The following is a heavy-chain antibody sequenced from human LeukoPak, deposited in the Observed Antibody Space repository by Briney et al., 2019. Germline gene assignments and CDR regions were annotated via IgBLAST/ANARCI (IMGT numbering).Heavy chain of an antibody. Sequence: GGSLRLSCAASGFTVSSNYMSWVRQAPGKGLEWVSVIYSGGSTYYADSVKGRFTISRDNSKNTLYLQMNSLRAEDTAVYYCAREDYAAYGMDVWGQGTTVTVS. CDR3: AREDYAAYGMDV. CDR1: GFTVSSNY. V-gene: IGHV3-53*01. CDR2: IYSGGST. J-gene: IGHJ6*02. D-gene: IGHD2-2*01.